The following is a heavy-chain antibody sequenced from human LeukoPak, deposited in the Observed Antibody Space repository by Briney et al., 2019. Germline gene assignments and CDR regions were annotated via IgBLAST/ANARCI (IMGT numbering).Heavy chain of an antibody. CDR1: GYIFINYW. J-gene: IGHJ3*01. CDR2: INPTGGNT. Sequence: ASVKVSCKASGYIFINYWMYWVRQAPGQGLEWMGLINPTGGNTNFAQNFQGRVTMTRDMSTSTVYMELRRLRSEDTAVHYCARGPHLRTYDSSSPAALDFWGQGTMVTVSS. D-gene: IGHD3-22*01. CDR3: ARGPHLRTYDSSSPAALDF. V-gene: IGHV1-46*01.